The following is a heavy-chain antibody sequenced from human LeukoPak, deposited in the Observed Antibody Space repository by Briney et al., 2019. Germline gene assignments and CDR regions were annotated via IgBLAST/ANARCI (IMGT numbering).Heavy chain of an antibody. D-gene: IGHD5-18*01. CDR3: ASGYSYAYLSWY. Sequence: ASVKVSCKASGGTFSSYAISWVRQAPGQGLEWMGRIIPILGIANYAQKFQGRVTITADKSTSTAYMELSSLRSEDTAVYYCASGYSYAYLSWYWGQGTLVTVSP. J-gene: IGHJ4*02. CDR2: IIPILGIA. CDR1: GGTFSSYA. V-gene: IGHV1-69*04.